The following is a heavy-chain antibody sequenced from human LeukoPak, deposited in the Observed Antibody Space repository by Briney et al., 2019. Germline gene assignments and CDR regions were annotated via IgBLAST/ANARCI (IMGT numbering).Heavy chain of an antibody. Sequence: PGGSLRLSCAASGFTFSSYGMHWVRQAPGKGLEWVAVISYDGSNKYYADSVKGRFTISRDNSKNTLYLQMNSLRAEDTAVYYCAKDLSSHWFDPWGQGTLVTVSS. CDR3: AKDLSSHWFDP. J-gene: IGHJ5*02. CDR2: ISYDGSNK. CDR1: GFTFSSYG. V-gene: IGHV3-30*18.